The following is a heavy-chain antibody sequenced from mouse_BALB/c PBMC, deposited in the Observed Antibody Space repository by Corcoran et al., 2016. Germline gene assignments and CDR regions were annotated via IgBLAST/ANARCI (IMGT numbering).Heavy chain of an antibody. CDR3: ARWKDWYFDV. Sequence: EIQLQQTGPELVKPGASVKISCKASGYSFTDYIMLWVKQSHGKSLEWIGNINPYYGSTSYNLKFKGKATLTVDKSSSTAYMQLNSLTSEDSAVYYCARWKDWYFDVWGAGTTVTVSS. CDR2: INPYYGST. J-gene: IGHJ1*01. V-gene: IGHV1-39*01. CDR1: GYSFTDYI.